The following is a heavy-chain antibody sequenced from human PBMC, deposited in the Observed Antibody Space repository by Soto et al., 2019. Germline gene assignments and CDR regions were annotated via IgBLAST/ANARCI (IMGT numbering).Heavy chain of an antibody. J-gene: IGHJ3*02. CDR1: GGTFSSYA. D-gene: IGHD2-21*01. CDR2: ISGSGGST. CDR3: AKSIAPPGAFDI. V-gene: IGHV3-23*01. Sequence: GGPMRLTCAASGGTFSSYAMSLVRQAPGKGLEWVSAISGSGGSTYHADSVKGRFTISRDNSKNTLYLQMNSLRAEDTAVYYCAKSIAPPGAFDIWGQGTMVTV.